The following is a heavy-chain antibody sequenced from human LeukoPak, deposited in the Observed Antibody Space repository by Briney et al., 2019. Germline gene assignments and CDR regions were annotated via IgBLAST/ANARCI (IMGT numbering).Heavy chain of an antibody. J-gene: IGHJ6*03. Sequence: GGSLRLSCAASGFIFSSYWMSWVRQAPGKGLEWVANIKQDGSEKYYVDSVKGRFTISRDNAKNSLYLQMNSLRAEDTAVYYCARDVQYNWNDVGYMDVWGKGTTVTVSS. CDR2: IKQDGSEK. V-gene: IGHV3-7*01. CDR1: GFIFSSYW. D-gene: IGHD1-20*01. CDR3: ARDVQYNWNDVGYMDV.